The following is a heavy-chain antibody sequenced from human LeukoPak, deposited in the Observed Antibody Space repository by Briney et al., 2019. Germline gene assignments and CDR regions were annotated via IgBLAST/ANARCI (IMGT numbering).Heavy chain of an antibody. CDR2: ISSSSSYI. D-gene: IGHD4-23*01. V-gene: IGHV3-21*01. Sequence: GGSLRLSCAASGFTFSSYSMNWVRQAPGKGLEWVSSISSSSSYIYYADSVKGRFTISRDNAKNSLYLQMNSLRAEDTAVYYCARDRGSVVTPGAFDIWGQGTMVTVSS. J-gene: IGHJ3*02. CDR1: GFTFSSYS. CDR3: ARDRGSVVTPGAFDI.